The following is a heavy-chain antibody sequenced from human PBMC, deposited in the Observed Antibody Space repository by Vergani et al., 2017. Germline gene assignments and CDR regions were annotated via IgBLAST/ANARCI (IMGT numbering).Heavy chain of an antibody. J-gene: IGHJ5*02. V-gene: IGHV3-30*02. D-gene: IGHD1-14*01. Sequence: QVQLVESGGGVVQPGGSLRLSCAASGFTFSSYGMHWVRQAPGKGLEWVAFIQYDGSNKYYADSVKGRFTISRDNSKNTLYLQMNSLRTEDTAVYYCARDLRLLYNRFDPWGQGTLVTVSS. CDR1: GFTFSSYG. CDR2: IQYDGSNK. CDR3: ARDLRLLYNRFDP.